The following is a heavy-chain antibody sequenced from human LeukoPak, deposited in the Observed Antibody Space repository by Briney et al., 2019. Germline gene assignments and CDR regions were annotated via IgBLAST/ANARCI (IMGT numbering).Heavy chain of an antibody. J-gene: IGHJ6*02. CDR1: GFTFRTYG. D-gene: IGHD1-1*01. CDR2: IWYDGSNK. CDR3: ARDSRNAHYGMDV. Sequence: GGSLRLSCAASGFTFRTYGTHWVRQAPGKGLEWVAVIWYDGSNKYYADSVKGRFTISRDNSKNTLYLQMNSLRAEDTAVYYCARDSRNAHYGMDVWGQGTTVTVSS. V-gene: IGHV3-33*01.